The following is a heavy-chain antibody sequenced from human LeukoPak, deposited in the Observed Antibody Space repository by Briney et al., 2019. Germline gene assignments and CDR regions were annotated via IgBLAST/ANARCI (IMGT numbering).Heavy chain of an antibody. CDR1: GYTFTSCG. CDR3: ARDPYSSGFKWFDP. D-gene: IGHD6-19*01. Sequence: ASVKASCKASGYTFTSCGISWVRQAPGQGLEWMGWISAYNGNTNYAQKLQGRVTMTTDTSTSTACMELRSLRSDDTAVYYCARDPYSSGFKWFDPWGQGTLVTVSS. V-gene: IGHV1-18*01. CDR2: ISAYNGNT. J-gene: IGHJ5*02.